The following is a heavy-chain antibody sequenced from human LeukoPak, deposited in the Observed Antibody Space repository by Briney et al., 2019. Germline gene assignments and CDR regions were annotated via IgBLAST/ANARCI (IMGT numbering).Heavy chain of an antibody. CDR3: ARAGTEWLERGGYYFDY. J-gene: IGHJ4*02. D-gene: IGHD6-19*01. CDR1: GFTFSSYS. V-gene: IGHV3-21*01. CDR2: ISSSSSYI. Sequence: MTGGSLRLSCAASGFTFSSYSMNWVRQAPGKGLEWVSSISSSSSYIYYADSVKGRFTISRDNAKNSLYLQMNSLRAEDTAVYYCARAGTEWLERGGYYFDYWGQGTLVTVSS.